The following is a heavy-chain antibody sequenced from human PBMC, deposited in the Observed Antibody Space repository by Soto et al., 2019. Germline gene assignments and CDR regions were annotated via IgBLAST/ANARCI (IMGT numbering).Heavy chain of an antibody. D-gene: IGHD3-10*01. CDR2: ISYTGST. J-gene: IGHJ4*02. Sequence: QVQLQESGPGLVKPSQTLTLTCNVSGGSISSGNYYWSWIRQPPGKGLEWIAYISYTGSTYYSPSLKSRVTISVDASKNQFSLRLSSVTAADTAVYYCARDDGSRSSHWGQGTLLTVSS. V-gene: IGHV4-30-4*01. CDR3: ARDDGSRSSH. CDR1: GGSISSGNYY.